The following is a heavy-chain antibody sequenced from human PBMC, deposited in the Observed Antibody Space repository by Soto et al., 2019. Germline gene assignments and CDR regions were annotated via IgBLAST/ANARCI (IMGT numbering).Heavy chain of an antibody. V-gene: IGHV3-33*01. D-gene: IGHD2-8*01. Sequence: QVQLVESGGGVVQPGRSLRLSCVASGFTFSSYGMHWVRRAPGKGLEWLANIWYDGRDKYHADSVKGRFTISRDNSKNTLYLQMNILRVEDTGVYYCARDRGSIAPNGINFDSWGQGTLVTVSP. J-gene: IGHJ4*02. CDR2: IWYDGRDK. CDR1: GFTFSSYG. CDR3: ARDRGSIAPNGINFDS.